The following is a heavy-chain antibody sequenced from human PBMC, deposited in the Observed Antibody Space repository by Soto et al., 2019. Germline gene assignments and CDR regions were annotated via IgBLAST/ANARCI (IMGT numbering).Heavy chain of an antibody. CDR3: ARLPYYDFWSGYYMDFDY. Sequence: SETLSLTCTVSGGSISSSSYYWGWIRQPPGKGLEWIGSIYYSGSTYYNPSLKSRVTISVDTSKNQFSLKLSSVTAADTAVYYCARLPYYDFWSGYYMDFDYWGQGTLVTVSS. J-gene: IGHJ4*02. V-gene: IGHV4-39*01. CDR1: GGSISSSSYY. D-gene: IGHD3-3*01. CDR2: IYYSGST.